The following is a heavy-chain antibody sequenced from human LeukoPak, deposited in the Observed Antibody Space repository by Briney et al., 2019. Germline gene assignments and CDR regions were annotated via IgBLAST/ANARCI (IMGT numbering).Heavy chain of an antibody. CDR3: ASLGSSWYPPGYFDY. CDR1: GFTFSSYW. Sequence: PGGSLRLSCAASGFTFSSYWMSWVRQAPGKGLEWVANIKQDGSEKYYVDSVKGRFTISRDNAKNSLYLQMNSLRAEDTAVYYCASLGSSWYPPGYFDYWGQGTLVTVSS. V-gene: IGHV3-7*01. CDR2: IKQDGSEK. J-gene: IGHJ4*02. D-gene: IGHD6-13*01.